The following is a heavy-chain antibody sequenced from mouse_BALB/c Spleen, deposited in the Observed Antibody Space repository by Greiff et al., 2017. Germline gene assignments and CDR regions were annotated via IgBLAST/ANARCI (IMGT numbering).Heavy chain of an antibody. D-gene: IGHD2-4*01. Sequence: EVKLVESGGGLVKPGGSLKLSCAASGFTFSSYAMSWVRQTPEKRLEWVASISSGGSTYYPDSVKGRFTISRDNARNILYLQMSSLRSEDTAMYYCARGRGRITTAWFAYWGQGTLVTVSA. V-gene: IGHV5-6-5*01. CDR1: GFTFSSYA. CDR2: ISSGGST. J-gene: IGHJ3*01. CDR3: ARGRGRITTAWFAY.